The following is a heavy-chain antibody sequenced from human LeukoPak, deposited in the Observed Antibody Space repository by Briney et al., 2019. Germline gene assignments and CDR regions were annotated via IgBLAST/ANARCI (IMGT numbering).Heavy chain of an antibody. V-gene: IGHV3-21*01. Sequence: GGSLRLSCAASGFTFSSYSMNWVRQAPGKGLGWVSAISSSSSYIFQEDSVKGRFTISRDNAKNSLYLQMNSLGAEDTAVYYCARGSVGATAWAFFDYWGQGTLVTVSS. J-gene: IGHJ4*02. CDR2: ISSSSSYI. CDR3: ARGSVGATAWAFFDY. D-gene: IGHD1-26*01. CDR1: GFTFSSYS.